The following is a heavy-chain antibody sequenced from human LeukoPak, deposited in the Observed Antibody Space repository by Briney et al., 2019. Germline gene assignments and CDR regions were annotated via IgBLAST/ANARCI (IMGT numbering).Heavy chain of an antibody. CDR2: ISGSGST. CDR1: GGSISSYY. Sequence: PSETLSLTCTVSGGSISSYYWHWIRQTPGKGLEWIGYISGSGSTDYNPSLKSRVTISVDTSKNHFSLKLSSVTAADTAVYYCARWGSIAAARFDYWGQGTLVTVSS. V-gene: IGHV4-4*09. D-gene: IGHD6-13*01. J-gene: IGHJ4*02. CDR3: ARWGSIAAARFDY.